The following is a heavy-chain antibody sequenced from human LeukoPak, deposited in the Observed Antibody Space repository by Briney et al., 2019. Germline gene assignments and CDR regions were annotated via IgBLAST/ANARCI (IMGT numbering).Heavy chain of an antibody. CDR1: GYTLTGYY. J-gene: IGHJ4*02. Sequence: ASVKVSCKASGYTLTGYYMHWVRQAPGQGLEWMGWINPNSGGTNYAQKFQGWVTMTRDTSISTAYMELSRLRSDDTAVYYCARGGRWLQLHHIDYWGQGTLVTVSS. V-gene: IGHV1-2*04. CDR2: INPNSGGT. D-gene: IGHD5-24*01. CDR3: ARGGRWLQLHHIDY.